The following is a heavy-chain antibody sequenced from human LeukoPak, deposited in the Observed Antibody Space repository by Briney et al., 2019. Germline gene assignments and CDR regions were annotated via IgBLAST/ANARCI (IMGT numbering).Heavy chain of an antibody. CDR3: ARDLGGATYYFDY. Sequence: GGSLRLSCAASGFTVSSNYMSWVRQAPGKGLEWVSVIYSGGSTYYADFVKGRFTISRDNSKNTLYLQMNSLRAEDTAVYYCARDLGGATYYFDYWGQGTLVTVSS. CDR1: GFTVSSNY. V-gene: IGHV3-66*01. D-gene: IGHD1-26*01. CDR2: IYSGGST. J-gene: IGHJ4*02.